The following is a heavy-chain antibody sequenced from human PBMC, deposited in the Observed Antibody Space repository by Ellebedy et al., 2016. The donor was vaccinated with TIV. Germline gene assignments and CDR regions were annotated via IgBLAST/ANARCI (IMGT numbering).Heavy chain of an antibody. Sequence: AASVKVSCKASGYTFTSYGISWARQAPGQGLEWMGWISAYNGNTNYAQKLQGRVTMTTDTSTSTAYMELRSLRSDDTAVYYCARTHTAMLEYNYGMDVWGQGTTVTVSS. CDR3: ARTHTAMLEYNYGMDV. V-gene: IGHV1-18*01. CDR1: GYTFTSYG. CDR2: ISAYNGNT. J-gene: IGHJ6*02. D-gene: IGHD5-18*01.